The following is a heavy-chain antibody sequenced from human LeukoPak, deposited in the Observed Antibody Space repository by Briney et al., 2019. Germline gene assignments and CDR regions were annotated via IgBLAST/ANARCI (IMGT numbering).Heavy chain of an antibody. CDR2: INPNSGGT. V-gene: IGHV1-2*02. CDR1: GYTFTGYY. Sequence: ASVKVSCKASGYTFTGYYMHWVRQAPGQGLEWMGWINPNSGGTNYAQKFQGRVTMTRDTSISTAYMELSRLRSDDTAVYYCARVGDIGSSWSETMEGFDYWGQGTLVTVSS. CDR3: ARVGDIGSSWSETMEGFDY. D-gene: IGHD6-13*01. J-gene: IGHJ4*02.